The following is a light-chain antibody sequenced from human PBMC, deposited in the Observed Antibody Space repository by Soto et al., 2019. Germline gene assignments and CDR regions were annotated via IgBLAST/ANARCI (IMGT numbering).Light chain of an antibody. CDR2: GAS. J-gene: IGKJ3*01. CDR1: QSVGSTF. V-gene: IGKV3-20*01. Sequence: EIVLTQSPGTLSLSPGERATLSCRASQSVGSTFLAWYQQKAGQAPRLLIYGASSRATGIPDRFSGSGSGTDFTLTISRLEPEDFAVYYCQQYGTSPFTFGPGTTVDIK. CDR3: QQYGTSPFT.